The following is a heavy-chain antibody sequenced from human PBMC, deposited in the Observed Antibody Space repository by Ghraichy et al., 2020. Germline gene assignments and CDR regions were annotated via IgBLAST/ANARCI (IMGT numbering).Heavy chain of an antibody. CDR1: GGSISSSSYY. CDR2: IYYSGST. Sequence: SETLSLTCTVSGGSISSSSYYWGWIRQPPGKGLEWIGSIYYSGSTYYNPSLKSRVTISVDTSKNQFSLKLSSVTAADTAVYYCAGHYYDSSGYLDAFDIWGQGTMVTVSS. J-gene: IGHJ3*02. D-gene: IGHD3-22*01. CDR3: AGHYYDSSGYLDAFDI. V-gene: IGHV4-39*01.